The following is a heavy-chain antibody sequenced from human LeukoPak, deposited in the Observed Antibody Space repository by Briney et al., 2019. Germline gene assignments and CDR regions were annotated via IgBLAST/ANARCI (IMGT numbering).Heavy chain of an antibody. J-gene: IGHJ4*02. D-gene: IGHD6-19*01. CDR1: GGSISAYY. V-gene: IGHV4-59*08. Sequence: SETLSLTCSVSGGSISAYYWHWIRQPPGKGLEWIGYIYYSGNANYNPSLKSRFTLSVDSSKNQFSLEVRSVIAADTAVYYCARQHPSGRGSGPDYWGQGSLVIVSS. CDR3: ARQHPSGRGSGPDY. CDR2: IYYSGNA.